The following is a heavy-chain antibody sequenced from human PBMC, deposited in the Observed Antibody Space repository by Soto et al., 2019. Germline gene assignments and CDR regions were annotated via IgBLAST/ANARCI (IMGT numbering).Heavy chain of an antibody. CDR1: GFTFSSYA. V-gene: IGHV3-23*01. CDR3: AKGGITMIVVVWFDY. Sequence: EVQLLESGGGLVQPGGSLRLSCAASGFTFSSYAMSWVRQAPGKGLEWVSAISGSGGSTYYADSVKGRFTISRDNSKNSLYLQLNSLGGEDTAVYSCAKGGITMIVVVWFDYWGQGTLVTVSS. D-gene: IGHD3-22*01. CDR2: ISGSGGST. J-gene: IGHJ4*02.